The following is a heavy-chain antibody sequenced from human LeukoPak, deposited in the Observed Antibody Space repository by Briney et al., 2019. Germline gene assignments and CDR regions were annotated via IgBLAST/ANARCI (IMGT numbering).Heavy chain of an antibody. J-gene: IGHJ4*02. D-gene: IGHD2-15*01. CDR1: GFTFSSCG. V-gene: IGHV3-30*03. Sequence: PGGSLRLSCAASGFTFSSCGMHWVRQAPGKGLEWVAVISYDGSNKYYADSVKGRVTISRDNSKNTLYLQMNSLRAEDTAVYYCARSLFDYWGQGTLVTVSS. CDR2: ISYDGSNK. CDR3: ARSLFDY.